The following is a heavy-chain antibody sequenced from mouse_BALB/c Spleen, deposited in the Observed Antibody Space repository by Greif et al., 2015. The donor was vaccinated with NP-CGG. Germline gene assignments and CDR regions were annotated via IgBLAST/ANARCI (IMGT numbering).Heavy chain of an antibody. CDR2: FYXGDGDT. Sequence: AQLQHFGPKLGKPGASVKISCKASGYALSSSWMNWVKQGPEQGFEWIGRFYXGDGDTNYNGKFKGKATLTADKSSSTAYMQLSSLTSVDSAVYFCARGGAWFAYWGQGTLVTVSA. V-gene: IGHV1-82*01. CDR1: GYALSSSW. CDR3: ARGGAWFAY. J-gene: IGHJ3*01.